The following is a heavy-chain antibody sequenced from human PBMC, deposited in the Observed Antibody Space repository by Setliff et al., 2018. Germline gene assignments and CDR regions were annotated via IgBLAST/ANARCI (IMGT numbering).Heavy chain of an antibody. CDR1: GYSISCGYY. Sequence: SETLSLTCTVSGYSISCGYYWGWIRQPPGKGLEWIGSIYHSGSTYYNPSLKSRVTISVDTSKNQFSLKLSSVAAADTAVYYCARDKPIIVGAPMDWFDPWGQGTLVTVSS. CDR2: IYHSGST. D-gene: IGHD1-26*01. J-gene: IGHJ5*02. V-gene: IGHV4-38-2*02. CDR3: ARDKPIIVGAPMDWFDP.